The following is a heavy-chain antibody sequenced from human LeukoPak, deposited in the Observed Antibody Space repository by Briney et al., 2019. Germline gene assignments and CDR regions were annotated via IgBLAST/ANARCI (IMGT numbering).Heavy chain of an antibody. J-gene: IGHJ4*02. CDR2: IYYSGST. CDR3: ARSGIGGSYGWYYFDY. CDR1: GGSISSSSYY. Sequence: PSETLSLTCTVSGGSISSSSYYWGWIRQPPGKGLEWIGSIYYSGSTYYNPSLKSRVTISVDTSKNQFSLKLSSVTAADTAVYYCARSGIGGSYGWYYFDYWGQGTLVTVSS. D-gene: IGHD1-26*01. V-gene: IGHV4-39*01.